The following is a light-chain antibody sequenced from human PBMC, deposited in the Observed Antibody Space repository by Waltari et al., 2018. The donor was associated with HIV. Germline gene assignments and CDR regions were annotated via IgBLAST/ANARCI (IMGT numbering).Light chain of an antibody. J-gene: IGKJ1*01. CDR2: PAS. Sequence: DIQVTQSPSSLSASEGDRVTITCRTSQDISHFLAWFQQKPGKVPRLLIYPASTLQSGVPSRFRGSGSGTDFTLTISSLQPEDVATYYCQKCNAAPWTFGQGTKVEIK. CDR1: QDISHF. CDR3: QKCNAAPWT. V-gene: IGKV1-27*01.